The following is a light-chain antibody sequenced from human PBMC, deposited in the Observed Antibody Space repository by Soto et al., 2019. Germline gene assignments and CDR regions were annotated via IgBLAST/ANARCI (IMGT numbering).Light chain of an antibody. CDR1: QGIRSW. CDR3: QQTDSFPLS. Sequence: DILMTQSPSSVPASVGDRVTITCRASQGIRSWLAWYQQKPGKAPKLLIFAASSLQSGVPSRFSGRGSGTECTLTISSLQPEDFATYYCQQTDSFPLSFGGGTKVELK. V-gene: IGKV1D-12*01. J-gene: IGKJ4*01. CDR2: AAS.